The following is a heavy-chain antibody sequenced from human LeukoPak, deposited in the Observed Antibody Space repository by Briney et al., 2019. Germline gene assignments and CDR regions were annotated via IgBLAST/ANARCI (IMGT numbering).Heavy chain of an antibody. CDR2: INPNSGGT. V-gene: IGHV1-2*02. Sequence: ASVKVSCKTSGYTFTGYYLFRVRQAPGQGLEWMGWINPNSGGTNYAQRFQGRVTLTRDTSISTAYMELSRLKSDDTAVYYCARDLYSSATDLYSSAWTGAFDVWGQGTMVTVSS. J-gene: IGHJ3*01. CDR1: GYTFTGYY. D-gene: IGHD6-19*01. CDR3: ARDLYSSATDLYSSAWTGAFDV.